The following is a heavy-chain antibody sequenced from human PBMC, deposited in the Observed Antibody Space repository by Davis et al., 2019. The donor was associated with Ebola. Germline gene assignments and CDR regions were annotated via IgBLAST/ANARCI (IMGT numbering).Heavy chain of an antibody. Sequence: GSLRLSCAAPGFTFSSYWMSWVRQAPGKGLEWVANIKQDGSEKYYVDSVKGRFTISRDNAKNSLYLQMNSLRVEDTGVYYCARDLGLDFAVVTYFDYWGHGAPVTVSS. J-gene: IGHJ4*03. CDR2: IKQDGSEK. CDR1: GFTFSSYW. D-gene: IGHD3-3*01. V-gene: IGHV3-7*01. CDR3: ARDLGLDFAVVTYFDY.